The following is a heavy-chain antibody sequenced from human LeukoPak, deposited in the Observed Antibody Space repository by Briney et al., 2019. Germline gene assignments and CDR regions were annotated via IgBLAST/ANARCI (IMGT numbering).Heavy chain of an antibody. V-gene: IGHV3-53*01. CDR1: GFTVSSNY. CDR3: AKDRKVKAPPDGMDV. J-gene: IGHJ6*02. CDR2: ISRGGTT. Sequence: GGSLRLSCAASGFTVSSNYMSWVRRAPGKGLEWVSVISRGGTTYYADSVKGRFTNSRDSSKNTLYLQMNSLRAEDTAVYYCAKDRKVKAPPDGMDVWGQGTTVTVSS.